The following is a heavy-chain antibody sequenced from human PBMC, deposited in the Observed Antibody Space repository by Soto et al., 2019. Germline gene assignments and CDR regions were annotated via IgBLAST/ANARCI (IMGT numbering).Heavy chain of an antibody. V-gene: IGHV3-30*18. CDR3: AKGSNNWNALDY. D-gene: IGHD1-20*01. Sequence: QVQLVESGGGVVQPGRSLRLSCAASGFTFSSYGMHWVRQAPGKGLERVAVISYDGSNKYYADSVKGRFTISRDNSKNTLYLQMNSLRAEDTAVYYCAKGSNNWNALDYWGQGTLVTVS. CDR2: ISYDGSNK. CDR1: GFTFSSYG. J-gene: IGHJ4*02.